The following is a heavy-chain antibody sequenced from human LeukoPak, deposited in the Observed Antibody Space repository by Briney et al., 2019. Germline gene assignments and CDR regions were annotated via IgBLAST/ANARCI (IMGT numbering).Heavy chain of an antibody. CDR2: IYHSGST. D-gene: IGHD1-26*01. CDR1: GYSITSGYY. J-gene: IGHJ4*02. Sequence: SETLSLTCIVSGYSITSGYYWGWIRQPPGKGLEWIGSIYHSGSTYYNPSLKSRVTISVDTSKNQFSLKLSSVTAADTAVYYCARVSGSYLSKWGQGTLVTVSS. V-gene: IGHV4-38-2*02. CDR3: ARVSGSYLSK.